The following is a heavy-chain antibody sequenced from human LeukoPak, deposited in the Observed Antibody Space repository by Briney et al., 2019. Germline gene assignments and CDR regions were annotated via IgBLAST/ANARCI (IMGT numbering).Heavy chain of an antibody. CDR2: ISSGSGTM. V-gene: IGHV3-48*01. CDR3: ASGSAWHAY. D-gene: IGHD1-26*01. Sequence: PGGPLRLSCAVSGFTFSYYDMNWVRQAPGKGLEWVSYISSGSGTMFYADSVKGRFTISRDNANNSLYLEMNSLRAEDTAVYYCASGSAWHAYWGQGTLVSVSS. CDR1: GFTFSYYD. J-gene: IGHJ4*02.